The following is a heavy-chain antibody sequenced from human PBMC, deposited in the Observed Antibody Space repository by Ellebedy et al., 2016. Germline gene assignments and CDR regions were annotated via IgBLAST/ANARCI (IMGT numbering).Heavy chain of an antibody. CDR2: ISPGSDIT. CDR1: GLTFTFF. CDR3: YYGHYSGF. J-gene: IGHJ4*02. Sequence: GGSLRLXXTASGLTFTFFMTWVRQAPGKGLEWVSTISPGSDITRLADSVKGRFTISRDNSRYTLYLQMDSLTAADTAVYYCYYGHYSGFWGQGTLVTVSS. V-gene: IGHV3-23*01. D-gene: IGHD4-17*01.